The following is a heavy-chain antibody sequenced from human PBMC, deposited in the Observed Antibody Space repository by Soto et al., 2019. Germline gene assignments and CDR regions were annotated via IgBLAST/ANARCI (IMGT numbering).Heavy chain of an antibody. CDR2: INTDGSST. J-gene: IGHJ4*02. D-gene: IGHD1-1*01. CDR3: AKDRPRRTSGYFFDY. V-gene: IGHV3-74*01. Sequence: GGSLRLSCADSGFSFSSYWMHWVRQGPGKGLVWVSRINTDGSSTNYADSVNGRFTISRDNAKNTLYLQMNSLRAEGTAVYYCAKDRPRRTSGYFFDYWGQGTPVTVSS. CDR1: GFSFSSYW.